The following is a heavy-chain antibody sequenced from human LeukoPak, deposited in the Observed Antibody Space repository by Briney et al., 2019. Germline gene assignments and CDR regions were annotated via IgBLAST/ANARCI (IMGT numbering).Heavy chain of an antibody. D-gene: IGHD2-2*01. CDR3: ARGDRTAAISGFDP. CDR1: GYSIRSGYY. CDR2: FHYSRNN. Sequence: SETLSLTCTVSGYSIRSGYYWGCIRPATGKGLEWMGSFHYSRNNYYNPSLKSRASISVATSKTQFSLTLSSVTAAETAVYYCARGDRTAAISGFDPWGQRTLVTVSS. J-gene: IGHJ5*02. V-gene: IGHV4-38-2*02.